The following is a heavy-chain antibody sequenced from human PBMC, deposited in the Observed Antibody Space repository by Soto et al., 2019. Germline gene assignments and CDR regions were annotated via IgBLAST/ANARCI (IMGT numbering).Heavy chain of an antibody. CDR1: GFPFSDSY. CDR3: ARRQQLVANWLDP. J-gene: IGHJ5*02. D-gene: IGHD6-6*01. Sequence: PGGSLRLSCAASGFPFSDSYMAWIRQAPGKGLEEIATISSTGSTPYYADSVKGRFTISRDNAQNSLYLEMNNLRAEDTAVYYCARRQQLVANWLDPWGQGILVTVSS. CDR2: ISSTGSTP. V-gene: IGHV3-11*01.